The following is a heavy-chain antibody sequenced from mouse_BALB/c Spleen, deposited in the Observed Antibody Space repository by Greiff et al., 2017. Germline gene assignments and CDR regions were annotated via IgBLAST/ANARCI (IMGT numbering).Heavy chain of an antibody. CDR2: IRLKSNNYAT. CDR1: GFTFSNYW. V-gene: IGHV6-6*02. CDR3: TSTMITTRVYFDY. D-gene: IGHD2-4*01. Sequence: EVQLQESGGGLVQPGGSMKLSCVASGFTFSNYWMNWVRQSPEKGLEWVAEIRLKSNNYATHYAESVKGRFTISRDDSKSSVYLQMNNLRAEDTGIYYCTSTMITTRVYFDYWGQGNTLTVSS. J-gene: IGHJ2*01.